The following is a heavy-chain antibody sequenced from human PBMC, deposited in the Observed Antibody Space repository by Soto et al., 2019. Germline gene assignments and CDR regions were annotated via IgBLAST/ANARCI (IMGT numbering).Heavy chain of an antibody. D-gene: IGHD4-17*01. J-gene: IGHJ4*02. CDR3: ASPRLDFDY. CDR2: ISSSGSTI. V-gene: IGHV3-48*03. Sequence: GGSLRLSCAASGFTFSSYEMNWFRQAPGKGLEWVSYISSSGSTIYYADSVKGRFTISRDNAKNSLYLQMNSLRAEDTAVYYCASPRLDFDYWGQGTLVAVSS. CDR1: GFTFSSYE.